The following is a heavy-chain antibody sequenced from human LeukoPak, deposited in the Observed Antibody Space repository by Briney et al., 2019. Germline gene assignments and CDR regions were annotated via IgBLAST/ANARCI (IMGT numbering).Heavy chain of an antibody. CDR2: IIPIFGTA. Sequence: SVKVSCKASGGTFSSYAISWVRQAPGQGLEWMEGIIPIFGTANYAQKFQGRVTITADESTSSAYMELSSLRSEDTAVYYCATTYGSGSYFLDYWGQGTLVTVSS. CDR3: ATTYGSGSYFLDY. D-gene: IGHD3-10*01. V-gene: IGHV1-69*13. CDR1: GGTFSSYA. J-gene: IGHJ4*02.